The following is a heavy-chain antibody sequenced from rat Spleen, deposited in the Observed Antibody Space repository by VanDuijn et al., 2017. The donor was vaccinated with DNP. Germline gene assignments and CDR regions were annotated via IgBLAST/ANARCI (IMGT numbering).Heavy chain of an antibody. CDR2: ITYDGDST. CDR1: GFTFSDYY. J-gene: IGHJ2*01. V-gene: IGHV5-20*01. D-gene: IGHD1-2*01. CDR3: ARNFITITAPYFDC. Sequence: EVQLVESGGGLVQPGRSLKLSCAASGFTFSDYYMAWVRQAPTKGLEWVAYITYDGDSTYYRDSVKGRFTVSRDNAQNTLYLQMSKLGSEDTAIYFCARNFITITAPYFDCWGQGVMVTVSS.